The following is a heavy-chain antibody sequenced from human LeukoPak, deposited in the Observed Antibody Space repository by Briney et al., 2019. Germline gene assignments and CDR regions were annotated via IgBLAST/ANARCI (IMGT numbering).Heavy chain of an antibody. V-gene: IGHV4-4*09. CDR1: GGSISSYY. J-gene: IGHJ3*02. Sequence: SETLSLTCTVSGGSISSYYWSWIRQPPGKGLEWIGYIYTSGSTNYNPSLKSRVTISVDTSKNQFSLKLSSVTAADTAVYYCARHDPEMATSWALDIWGQGTMVTVSS. D-gene: IGHD5-24*01. CDR2: IYTSGST. CDR3: ARHDPEMATSWALDI.